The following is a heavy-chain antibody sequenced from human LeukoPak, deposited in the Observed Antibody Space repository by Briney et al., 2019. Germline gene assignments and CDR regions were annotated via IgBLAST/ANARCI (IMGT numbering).Heavy chain of an antibody. Sequence: GALRLSCAASGFTFGSYWMSWVRQAPGKGLEWVANIKQDGSEKYYVDSVKGRFTISRDNGKNSLYLQINNLRAEDTAVYYCARDCSSTNCYRGGFDPWGQGTLVTVSS. CDR1: GFTFGSYW. CDR2: IKQDGSEK. V-gene: IGHV3-7*01. CDR3: ARDCSSTNCYRGGFDP. J-gene: IGHJ5*02. D-gene: IGHD2-2*01.